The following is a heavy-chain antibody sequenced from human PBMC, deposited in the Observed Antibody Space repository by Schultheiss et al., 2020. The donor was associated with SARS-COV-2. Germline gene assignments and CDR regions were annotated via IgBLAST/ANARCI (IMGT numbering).Heavy chain of an antibody. D-gene: IGHD6-19*01. CDR3: ARDGMSSSGWYNYGLDV. V-gene: IGHV3-11*06. J-gene: IGHJ6*02. CDR1: GFTFSDYY. Sequence: GESLKISCAASGFTFSDYYMSWIRQAPGKGLEWVSYISSSSSYIYYADSVKGRFTISRDNSKNTLYLQMNSLRAEDTAVYYCARDGMSSSGWYNYGLDVWGQGTTVTVSS. CDR2: ISSSSSYI.